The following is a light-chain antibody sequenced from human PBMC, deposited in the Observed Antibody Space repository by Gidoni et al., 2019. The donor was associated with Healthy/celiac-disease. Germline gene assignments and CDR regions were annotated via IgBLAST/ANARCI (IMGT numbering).Light chain of an antibody. J-gene: IGLJ3*02. CDR3: QSADSSGTYRV. CDR1: ALPKQY. V-gene: IGLV3-25*03. Sequence: SYELTQPPSVSVSPGQTARITCSGDALPKQYAYWYQQTPGQAPVLVIYKDSERPSGIPERFSGSRSGTTVTLTISGVQAEDEADYYCQSADSSGTYRVFGGGTTRTVL. CDR2: KDS.